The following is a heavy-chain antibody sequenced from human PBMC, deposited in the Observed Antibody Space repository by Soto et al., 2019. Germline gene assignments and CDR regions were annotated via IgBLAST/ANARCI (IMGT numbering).Heavy chain of an antibody. V-gene: IGHV1-3*01. CDR3: ASKRGLLDAFDI. Sequence: ASVKVSGKASGCTFTSYAMHWVRQAPGQRLEWMGWINAGNGNRKYSQKVQGRVTITRDKTESTAYVELSSLRYEDREGYYCASKRGLLDAFDIWGQVTMVTVSS. CDR1: GCTFTSYA. J-gene: IGHJ3*02. CDR2: INAGNGNR. D-gene: IGHD2-8*02.